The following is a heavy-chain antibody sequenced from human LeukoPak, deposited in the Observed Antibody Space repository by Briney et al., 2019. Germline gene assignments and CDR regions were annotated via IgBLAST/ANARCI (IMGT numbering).Heavy chain of an antibody. CDR3: ARDPPTYGDYGYFQH. Sequence: PGGSLRLSCAASGFTFSDYYMSWIRQAPGKGLEWVSYISSSGSTIYYADSVKGRFTISRDHAKNSLYLQMNSLRAEDTAVYYCARDPPTYGDYGYFQHWGQGTLVTVSS. CDR1: GFTFSDYY. D-gene: IGHD4-17*01. J-gene: IGHJ1*01. V-gene: IGHV3-11*01. CDR2: ISSSGSTI.